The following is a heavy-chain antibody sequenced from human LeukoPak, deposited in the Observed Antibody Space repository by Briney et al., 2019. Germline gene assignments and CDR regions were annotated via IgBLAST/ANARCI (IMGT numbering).Heavy chain of an antibody. V-gene: IGHV4-4*07. D-gene: IGHD5-18*01. CDR1: GGSISSYY. CDR2: IYTSGST. CDR3: ARTDYVDTAMEDYYYMDV. Sequence: SETLSLTCTVSGGSISSYYWSWIRQPAGKGLEWIGRIYTSGSTNYNPSLKSRVTMSVDTSKNQFSLKLSSVTAADTAVYYCARTDYVDTAMEDYYYMDVWGKGTTVTVSS. J-gene: IGHJ6*03.